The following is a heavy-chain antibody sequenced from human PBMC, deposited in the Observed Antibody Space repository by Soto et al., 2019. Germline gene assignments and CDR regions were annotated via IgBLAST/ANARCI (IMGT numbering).Heavy chain of an antibody. CDR3: ARDPVLKVASDY. D-gene: IGHD3-10*01. CDR1: AGSISSDIYH. Sequence: PSETLSLTCTFSAGSISSDIYHWGWVRQPPGKGLEWIGSVDYTGNTYCTPSLKSRVTISVDTSKNQFSLQLTSVTAADTAVYYCARDPVLKVASDYWGQGTLVTVSS. J-gene: IGHJ4*02. V-gene: IGHV4-39*02. CDR2: VDYTGNT.